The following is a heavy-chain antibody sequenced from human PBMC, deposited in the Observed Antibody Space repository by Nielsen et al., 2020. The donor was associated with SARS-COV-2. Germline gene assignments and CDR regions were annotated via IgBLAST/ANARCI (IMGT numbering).Heavy chain of an antibody. Sequence: GESLKISCAASGFTFSSYWMSWVRQAPGKGLEWVANIKQDGSEKYYVDSVKGRFTISRDNAKNSLYLQMNSLRAEDTAVYYCARVFLQQWLARRYYYYGMDVWGQGTTVTVSS. D-gene: IGHD6-19*01. CDR1: GFTFSSYW. V-gene: IGHV3-7*01. CDR2: IKQDGSEK. CDR3: ARVFLQQWLARRYYYYGMDV. J-gene: IGHJ6*02.